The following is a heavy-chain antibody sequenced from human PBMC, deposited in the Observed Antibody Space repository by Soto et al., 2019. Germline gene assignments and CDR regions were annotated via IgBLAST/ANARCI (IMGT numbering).Heavy chain of an antibody. Sequence: SGTLSLTCTVSGGSISSYYWSWIRQPPGKGLEWIGYIYYSGSTNYNPSLKSRVTISVDTSKNQFSLKLSSVTAADTAVYYCARVSTPYYYGSGSSNPVMDVWGQGTTVTVSS. J-gene: IGHJ6*02. CDR3: ARVSTPYYYGSGSSNPVMDV. V-gene: IGHV4-59*01. D-gene: IGHD3-10*01. CDR2: IYYSGST. CDR1: GGSISSYY.